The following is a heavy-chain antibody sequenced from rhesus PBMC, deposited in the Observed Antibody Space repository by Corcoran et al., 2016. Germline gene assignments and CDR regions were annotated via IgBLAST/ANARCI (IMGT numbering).Heavy chain of an antibody. CDR2: FDGKSASN. CDR1: GDSITGYY. D-gene: IGHD5-24*01. CDR3: VRDKDVAGTVTFDS. V-gene: IGHV4-73*01. Sequence: QVKLQQWGEGLVEPSETLSLTCAVYGDSITGYYWTWIRQPPGKGLEWIGSFDGKSASNYYNPSLKNRVTISKDTSKNQFSLRLNSVTAADTAVYYCVRDKDVAGTVTFDSWGQGVLVTVSS. J-gene: IGHJ4*01.